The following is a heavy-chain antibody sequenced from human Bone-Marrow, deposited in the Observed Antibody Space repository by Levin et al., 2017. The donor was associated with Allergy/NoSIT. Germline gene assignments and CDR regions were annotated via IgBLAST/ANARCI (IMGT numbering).Heavy chain of an antibody. J-gene: IGHJ4*02. CDR1: GFTFADFA. CDR2: TSWNSGLI. V-gene: IGHV3-9*01. D-gene: IGHD4-11*01. CDR3: VKDFRVTTTGTFDS. Sequence: GGSLRLSCAASGFTFADFAMHWVRQAPGKGLDWVSGTSWNSGLIGYADSVKGRFTISRDNAKNALYLQMNSLRAEDTALFYCVKDFRVTTTGTFDSWGQGTLVTVSS.